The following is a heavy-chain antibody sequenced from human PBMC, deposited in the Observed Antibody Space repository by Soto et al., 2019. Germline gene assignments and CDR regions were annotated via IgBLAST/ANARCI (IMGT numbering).Heavy chain of an antibody. CDR3: VKGGPIGVSGDDY. V-gene: IGHV3-23*01. J-gene: IGHJ4*02. Sequence: EVQLLESGGGLVQPGGSLRLSCAASGFTFSSYAMTWVRQAPGKGLEWVALILGGSGKTYYADSVKGRFTISRDNSKNTPYLQMNSLRAEDSALYYCVKGGPIGVSGDDYWGQGTLVTVSS. CDR1: GFTFSSYA. D-gene: IGHD6-19*01. CDR2: ILGGSGKT.